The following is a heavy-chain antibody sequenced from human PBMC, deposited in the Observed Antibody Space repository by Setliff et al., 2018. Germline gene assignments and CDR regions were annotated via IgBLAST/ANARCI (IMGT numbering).Heavy chain of an antibody. CDR1: GYNFISDG. Sequence: ASVKVSCKASGYNFISDGINWVRQAPGQGLEWMGWISVYNGNAKYAQKFQGRVTMTRDTSTSTVYVELSSLRSEDTAVYYCARVYGYSYGYEVYYYYGMDVWGQGTTVTVSS. CDR2: ISVYNGNA. J-gene: IGHJ6*02. CDR3: ARVYGYSYGYEVYYYYGMDV. V-gene: IGHV1-18*01. D-gene: IGHD5-18*01.